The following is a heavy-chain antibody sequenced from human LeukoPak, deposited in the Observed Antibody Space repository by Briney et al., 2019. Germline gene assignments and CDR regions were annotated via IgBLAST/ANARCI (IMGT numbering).Heavy chain of an antibody. CDR1: GFTFSSYW. J-gene: IGHJ6*03. CDR2: IKQDGSEK. Sequence: GGSLRLSCAASGFTFSSYWMSWVRQAPGKGLEWVANIKQDGSEKYYVDSVKGRFTISRDNAKNSLYLQMNSLRAEDTAVYYCARSGSSWFYYYYYMDVWGKGTTVTVSS. D-gene: IGHD6-13*01. CDR3: ARSGSSWFYYYYYMDV. V-gene: IGHV3-7*01.